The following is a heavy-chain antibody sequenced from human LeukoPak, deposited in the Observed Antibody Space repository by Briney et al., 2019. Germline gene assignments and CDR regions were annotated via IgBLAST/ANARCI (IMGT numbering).Heavy chain of an antibody. J-gene: IGHJ4*02. CDR1: GYTFTSYD. CDR2: MNPNSGNA. CDR3: ARLGSGYYKIDY. Sequence: ASVKVSCKASGYTFTSYDINWVRQATGQGLEWMGWMNPNSGNAGYAQKFQGRVTMTTDTSTSTAYMELRSLRSDDTAVYYCARLGSGYYKIDYWGQGTLVTVSS. V-gene: IGHV1-8*01. D-gene: IGHD3-22*01.